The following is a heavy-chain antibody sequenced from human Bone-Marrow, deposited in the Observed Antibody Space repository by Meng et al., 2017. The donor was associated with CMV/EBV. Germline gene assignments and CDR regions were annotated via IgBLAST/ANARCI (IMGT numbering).Heavy chain of an antibody. CDR2: IREDGSEK. Sequence: GGSLRLSCAASGFTFSSSSMTWVRQAPGKGLEWVANIREDGSEKNYVDSVKGRFTISRDNAKDSLFLQMNSLRAEDTAVYYCARYRTTADYWGQGTRVTVS. CDR3: ARYRTTADY. D-gene: IGHD1-1*01. V-gene: IGHV3-7*01. CDR1: GFTFSSSS. J-gene: IGHJ4*02.